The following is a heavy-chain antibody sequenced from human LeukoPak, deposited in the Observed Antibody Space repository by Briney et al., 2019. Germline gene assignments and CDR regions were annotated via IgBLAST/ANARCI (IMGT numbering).Heavy chain of an antibody. V-gene: IGHV3-74*01. CDR3: ARVPYVFDL. J-gene: IGHJ3*01. CDR2: INRDGSST. CDR1: GFTFSNYW. Sequence: PGGSLTLSCPASGFTFSNYWMHWVRQAPGKGLVWVSRINRDGSSTDYPDSVKGRFTIYRDNARNTLYLQMNSLRAEDTAVYYCARVPYVFDLWGQGTMVTVSS.